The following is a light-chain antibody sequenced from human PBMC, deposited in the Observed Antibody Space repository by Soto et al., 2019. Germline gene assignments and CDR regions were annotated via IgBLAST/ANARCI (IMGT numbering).Light chain of an antibody. CDR1: QSVSSN. CDR3: QQYNNCPPT. Sequence: EIVMTQSPATLSVSPGERATLSCRASQSVSSNLAWYQQKPGQAPRLLIYGASTRATGIPARFSGSGSGTEFTLTISSLQSEDFAVYYCQQYNNCPPTFGPGTKVAIK. CDR2: GAS. J-gene: IGKJ1*01. V-gene: IGKV3D-15*01.